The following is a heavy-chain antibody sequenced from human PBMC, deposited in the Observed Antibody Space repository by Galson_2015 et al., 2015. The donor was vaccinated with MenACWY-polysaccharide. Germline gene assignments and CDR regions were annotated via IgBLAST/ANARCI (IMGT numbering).Heavy chain of an antibody. D-gene: IGHD3-16*01. V-gene: IGHV1-8*01. J-gene: IGHJ4*02. CDR3: AREKGGTFYFDY. CDR2: MNPNSGNT. CDR1: GYKFTSYD. Sequence: SVKVSCKASGYKFTSYDINWVRQATGQGLEWMGWMNPNSGNTDYAQKFQGRVTMTSNSAITTAYMELRSLTSDDTAIYYCAREKGGTFYFDYWGQGTLVTVSS.